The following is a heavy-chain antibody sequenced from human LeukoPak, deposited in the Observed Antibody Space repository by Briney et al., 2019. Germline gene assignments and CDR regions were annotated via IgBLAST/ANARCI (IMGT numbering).Heavy chain of an antibody. Sequence: GGSLRLSCAASGFTFANTWMHWVRQAPGKGLVWVSLINNDGSATNYADSVKGRFTISKDNANDTVYLQMNGRRAEGTAVYYCAMGGTYGSGSWGQGTLVTVSS. CDR3: AMGGTYGSGS. D-gene: IGHD3-10*01. CDR1: GFTFANTW. V-gene: IGHV3-74*01. CDR2: INNDGSAT. J-gene: IGHJ4*02.